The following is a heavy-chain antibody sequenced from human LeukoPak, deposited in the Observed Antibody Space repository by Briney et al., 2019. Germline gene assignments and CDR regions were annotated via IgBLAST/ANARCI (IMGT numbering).Heavy chain of an antibody. CDR1: GFTLSSYA. V-gene: IGHV3-23*01. CDR3: AKDLRSGLLFFAY. D-gene: IGHD6-19*01. J-gene: IGHJ4*02. Sequence: GGSLRLSCAASGFTLSSYAMSWVRQAPGKGLEWVSAISGSGGSTYYADSVKGRFTISRDNSKNTLYLQMNSLRAEDTAVYYCAKDLRSGLLFFAYWGQGTLVTVSS. CDR2: ISGSGGST.